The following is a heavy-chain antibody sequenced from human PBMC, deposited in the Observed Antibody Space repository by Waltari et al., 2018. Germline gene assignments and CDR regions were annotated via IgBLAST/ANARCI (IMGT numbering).Heavy chain of an antibody. D-gene: IGHD5-18*01. J-gene: IGHJ4*02. V-gene: IGHV3-21*01. CDR1: GFTFSSYS. Sequence: EVQLVESGGGLVKPGGSLRLSCAASGFTFSSYSMNWVRQAPGKGLEGVSSISSSSSYIYYADSGKGRFTISRDNAKNSLYLQMNSLRAEDTAVYYCARAGYSYGHIRRHFDYWGQGTLVTVSS. CDR2: ISSSSSYI. CDR3: ARAGYSYGHIRRHFDY.